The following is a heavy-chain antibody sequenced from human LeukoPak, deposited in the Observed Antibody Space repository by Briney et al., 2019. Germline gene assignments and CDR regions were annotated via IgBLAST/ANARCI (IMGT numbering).Heavy chain of an antibody. Sequence: SQTLSLTCTVSGGSISSGSYYWSWIRQPAGKGLGWIGRIYTSGSTNYNPSLKSRVTISVDTSKNQFSLKLSSVTAADTAVYYCARGGVVVVAAKVDYFDYWGQGTLVTVSS. J-gene: IGHJ4*02. V-gene: IGHV4-61*02. CDR3: ARGGVVVVAAKVDYFDY. CDR1: GGSISSGSYY. D-gene: IGHD2-15*01. CDR2: IYTSGST.